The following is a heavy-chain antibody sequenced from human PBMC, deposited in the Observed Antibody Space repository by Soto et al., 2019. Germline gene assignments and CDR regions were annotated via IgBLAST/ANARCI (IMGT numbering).Heavy chain of an antibody. V-gene: IGHV3-74*01. CDR2: INSGGSST. CDR3: AGTPKSYCSSTSCQSPKNYGMDV. CDR1: GFTFSSYW. D-gene: IGHD2-2*01. J-gene: IGHJ6*02. Sequence: GGSLRLSCAASGFTFSSYWMHWVRQAPGKGLVWVSRINSGGSSTSYADSVKGRFTISRDNAKNTLYLQMNSLRAEDTAVYYCAGTPKSYCSSTSCQSPKNYGMDVWGQGTTVTVSS.